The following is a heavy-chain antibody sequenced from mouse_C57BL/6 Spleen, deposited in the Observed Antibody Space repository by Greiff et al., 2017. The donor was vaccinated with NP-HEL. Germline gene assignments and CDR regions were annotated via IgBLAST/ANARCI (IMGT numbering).Heavy chain of an antibody. Sequence: QVQLQQPGAELVKPGASVKMSCKASGYTFTSYWITWVKQRPGQGLEWIGDIYPGSGSTNYNEKFKSKATLIVDTSSSTAYMQLSSLTSEDSAVYYCARQLRLYYYAMDYWGQGTSVTVSS. V-gene: IGHV1-55*01. CDR1: GYTFTSYW. J-gene: IGHJ4*01. CDR3: ARQLRLYYYAMDY. D-gene: IGHD3-2*02. CDR2: IYPGSGST.